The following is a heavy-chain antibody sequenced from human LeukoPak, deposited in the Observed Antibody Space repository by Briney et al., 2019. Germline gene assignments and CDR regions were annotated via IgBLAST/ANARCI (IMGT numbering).Heavy chain of an antibody. D-gene: IGHD3-10*01. CDR2: ISGGGGNT. V-gene: IGHV3-23*01. J-gene: IGHJ4*02. CDR1: GFTFSTYG. CDR3: AKDSPGPLGVDY. Sequence: GGSLRLSCAASGFTFSTYGMNWVRQAPGKGLECVSSISGGGGNTYYADSVKGRFTISRDNSKDTLYLQMSSLRADDTAVYYCAKDSPGPLGVDYWGQGTLVTVSS.